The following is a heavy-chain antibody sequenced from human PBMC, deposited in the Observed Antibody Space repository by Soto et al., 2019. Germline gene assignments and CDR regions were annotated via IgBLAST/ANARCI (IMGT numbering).Heavy chain of an antibody. Sequence: QVQLVESGGGVVQPGRSLRLSCAASGFTFSSYAMHWVRQAPGKGLEWVAVISYDGSNKYYADSMKGRFTISRDNSKNTLYLQMNSLRAEDTAVYYCARGLVESGTTAQADYYGMDVWGQGTTVTVSS. CDR2: ISYDGSNK. V-gene: IGHV3-30-3*01. CDR3: ARGLVESGTTAQADYYGMDV. J-gene: IGHJ6*02. D-gene: IGHD1-1*01. CDR1: GFTFSSYA.